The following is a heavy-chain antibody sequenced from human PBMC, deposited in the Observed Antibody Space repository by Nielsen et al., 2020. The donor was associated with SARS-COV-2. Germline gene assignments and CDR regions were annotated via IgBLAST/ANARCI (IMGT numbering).Heavy chain of an antibody. Sequence: GESLKISCAASGFTFSSYGMNWVRQAPGKGLEWVSYISSSGSTIYYADSVKGRFTISRDNAKNSLYLQMNSLRAEDTAVYYCARGSGGATIFGVNHFDYWGQGTLVTVSS. CDR1: GFTFSSYG. CDR2: ISSSGSTI. D-gene: IGHD3-3*01. CDR3: ARGSGGATIFGVNHFDY. V-gene: IGHV3-48*04. J-gene: IGHJ4*02.